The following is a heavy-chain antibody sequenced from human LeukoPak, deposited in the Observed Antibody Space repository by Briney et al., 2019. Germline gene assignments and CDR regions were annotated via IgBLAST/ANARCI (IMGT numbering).Heavy chain of an antibody. D-gene: IGHD3-16*01. CDR3: SRDRPHGDQKTGELDY. V-gene: IGHV3-53*01. CDR2: IYNSGKT. J-gene: IGHJ4*02. CDR1: GFTVSSNY. Sequence: GGSLRLSCAASGFTVSSNYMSCVRQAPGKGLEWVSIIYNSGKTYYADSVKGRFTISRDNSKNTLYLQMNSLRAEDTALYYCSRDRPHGDQKTGELDYWGQGTLVTVSS.